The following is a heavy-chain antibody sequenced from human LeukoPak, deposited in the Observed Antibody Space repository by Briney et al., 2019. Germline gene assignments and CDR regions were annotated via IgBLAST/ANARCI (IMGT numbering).Heavy chain of an antibody. D-gene: IGHD3-10*01. CDR2: IYSTGST. V-gene: IGHV4-61*02. CDR1: GGSISSGGYY. CDR3: ARDQTYSGSGIYTYFDY. Sequence: ASETLSLTCTVSGGSISSGGYYWSWIRQPAGKGLEYLGRIYSTGSTNYNPSLRSRVTISVDTSKNHFSLKLSSVTAADTAVYYCARDQTYSGSGIYTYFDYWGQGILVTVSS. J-gene: IGHJ4*02.